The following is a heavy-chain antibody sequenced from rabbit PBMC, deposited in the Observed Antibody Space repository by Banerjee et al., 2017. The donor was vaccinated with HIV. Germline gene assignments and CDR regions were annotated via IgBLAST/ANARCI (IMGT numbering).Heavy chain of an antibody. Sequence: QEQLVESGGGLVQPEGSLTLSCKASGFTLSSYWMCWVRQAPGKGLEWIGCIWTGVDGTYYASWAKGRFTITETSSTTMTLEMTSLTAADTATYFCAREYAGTSYLSTNLWGPGTLVTVS. CDR1: GFTLSSYW. CDR2: IWTGVDGT. V-gene: IGHV1S45*01. CDR3: AREYAGTSYLSTNL. D-gene: IGHD8-1*01. J-gene: IGHJ4*01.